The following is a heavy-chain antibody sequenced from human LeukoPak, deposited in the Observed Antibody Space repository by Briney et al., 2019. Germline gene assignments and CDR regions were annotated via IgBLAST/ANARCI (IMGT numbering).Heavy chain of an antibody. Sequence: GGSLRLSCAASGFTFSSYAMSWLSQAPGKGLEGVSAIIGSGGSTYYADSVKGRFTISRDNSKNTLYLQMNSLRAEDTAVYYCAKTKSSGWYYFDYWGQGTLVSVSS. CDR3: AKTKSSGWYYFDY. J-gene: IGHJ4*02. V-gene: IGHV3-23*01. CDR1: GFTFSSYA. D-gene: IGHD6-19*01. CDR2: IIGSGGST.